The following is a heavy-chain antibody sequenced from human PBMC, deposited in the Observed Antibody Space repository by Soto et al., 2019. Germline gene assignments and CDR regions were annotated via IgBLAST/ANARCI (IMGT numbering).Heavy chain of an antibody. V-gene: IGHV3-33*01. Sequence: GGSLXLSCAASKSIFTGYGMHWVRQTPGKGLEWVAVIRFDGTDEHYADSVKCRFTISRYKSKNMVYLQMNSQRVEDTALCYCARGGIGGPGFRGFLEYWGQGTLVTVS. D-gene: IGHD2-15*01. CDR3: ARGGIGGPGFRGFLEY. CDR1: KSIFTGYG. CDR2: IRFDGTDE. J-gene: IGHJ4*02.